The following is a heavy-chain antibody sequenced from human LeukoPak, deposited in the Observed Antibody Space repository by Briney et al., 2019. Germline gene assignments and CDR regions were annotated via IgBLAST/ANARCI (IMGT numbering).Heavy chain of an antibody. CDR1: GDSLSSNSVA. Sequence: SQTLSLTCALSGDSLSSNSVAWHWLRQSPSRGLEWLGRTYYRSKWYNDYAVSVKGRITINPDTSKNQFSLQLNSVTPEDTAVYYCARDHCSGGSCHWRFDYWGQGTLVTVSS. J-gene: IGHJ4*02. CDR3: ARDHCSGGSCHWRFDY. CDR2: TYYRSKWYN. V-gene: IGHV6-1*01. D-gene: IGHD2-15*01.